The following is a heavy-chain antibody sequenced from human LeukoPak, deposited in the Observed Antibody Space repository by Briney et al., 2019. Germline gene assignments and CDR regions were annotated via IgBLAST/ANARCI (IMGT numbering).Heavy chain of an antibody. J-gene: IGHJ4*02. CDR3: GRDLRVAVVRGGPDS. V-gene: IGHV3-30*03. CDR1: GFTFSSYG. Sequence: GGSLRLSCAASGFTFSSYGMHWVRQAPGKGLEWVAAISHEGTHIYYADSVKGRFTISRDNSESTLYVQMNSLRAEDTAVYYCGRDLRVAVVRGGPDSWGQGTLVLVSS. D-gene: IGHD3-3*01. CDR2: ISHEGTHI.